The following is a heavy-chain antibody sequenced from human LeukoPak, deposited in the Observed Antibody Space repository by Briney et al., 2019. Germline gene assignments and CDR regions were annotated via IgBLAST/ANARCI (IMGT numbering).Heavy chain of an antibody. CDR3: ARSSRKGYCSSTSCPSDYYYYMDV. CDR1: GGSISSYY. Sequence: SETLSLTCTVSGGSISSYYWSWIRQPAGKGLEWVGRIYTSGSTNYNPSLKSRVTMSVDTSKNQFSLKLSSVTAADTAVYYCARSSRKGYCSSTSCPSDYYYYMDVWGKGTTVTVSS. J-gene: IGHJ6*03. D-gene: IGHD2-2*01. CDR2: IYTSGST. V-gene: IGHV4-4*07.